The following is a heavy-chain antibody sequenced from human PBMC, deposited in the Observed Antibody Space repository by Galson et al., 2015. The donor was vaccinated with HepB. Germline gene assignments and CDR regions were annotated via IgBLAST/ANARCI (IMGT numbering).Heavy chain of an antibody. CDR1: GYTFTSYA. J-gene: IGHJ4*02. CDR2: INAGNGNT. V-gene: IGHV1-3*01. D-gene: IGHD6-13*01. Sequence: SVKVSCKASGYTFTSYAMHWVRQAPGQRLEWMGWINAGNGNTKYSQKFQGRVTITRDTSASTAYMELSSLRSEDTAVYYCARDGSFHSSSWLGAFGYWGQGTLVTVSS. CDR3: ARDGSFHSSSWLGAFGY.